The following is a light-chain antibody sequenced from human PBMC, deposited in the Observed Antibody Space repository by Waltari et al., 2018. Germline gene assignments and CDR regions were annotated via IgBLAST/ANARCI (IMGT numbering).Light chain of an antibody. Sequence: QSALTQPASVSGSPGQSITISCTGTSSDVGGYNYVPWYQQHPGKAPKLIIYDVTKRPSGVSTRFSGSKSGNTASLTISGLQAEDEADYYCSSFTSSSTLRVFGGGTKLTVL. CDR3: SSFTSSSTLRV. J-gene: IGLJ3*02. CDR1: SSDVGGYNY. CDR2: DVT. V-gene: IGLV2-14*01.